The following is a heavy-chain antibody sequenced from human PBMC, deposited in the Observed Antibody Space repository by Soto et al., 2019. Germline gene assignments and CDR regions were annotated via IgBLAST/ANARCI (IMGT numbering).Heavy chain of an antibody. CDR2: IYPGDSDT. V-gene: IGHV5-51*01. CDR1: GYSFTSYW. D-gene: IGHD2-2*01. Sequence: EVQLVQSGAEVKKPGESLKISCKGSGYSFTSYWIGWVRQMPGKGLEWMGIIYPGDSDTRYSPSFQGQVTISADKSISTAYLQWSSLKASDTAMYYCARLVSTPPSGIPGGAFDIWGQGTMVTVSS. J-gene: IGHJ3*02. CDR3: ARLVSTPPSGIPGGAFDI.